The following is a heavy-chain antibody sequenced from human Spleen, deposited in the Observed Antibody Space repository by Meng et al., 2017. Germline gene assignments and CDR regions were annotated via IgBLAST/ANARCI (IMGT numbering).Heavy chain of an antibody. Sequence: GGSLRLSCAGSGLAFSSHWMSWVRQAPGKGLEWVANIKQDGTEKDYVDSVKGRFTISRDNAKNSLYLQMNSLRAEDTAVYYCARETGIAAAGTSYWGQGTLVTVSS. CDR1: GLAFSSHW. D-gene: IGHD6-13*01. CDR2: IKQDGTEK. J-gene: IGHJ4*02. CDR3: ARETGIAAAGTSY. V-gene: IGHV3-7*03.